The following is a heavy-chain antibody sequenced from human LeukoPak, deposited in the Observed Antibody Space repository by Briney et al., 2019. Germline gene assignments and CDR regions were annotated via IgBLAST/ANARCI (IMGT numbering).Heavy chain of an antibody. D-gene: IGHD3-22*01. J-gene: IGHJ3*02. V-gene: IGHV3-21*01. CDR2: ISSSSSYI. CDR1: GFTFSSYS. CDR3: ARDGIPRIVVMVAFDI. Sequence: GGSLRLSCAASGFTFSSYSMNWVRQAPGKGLEWVSSISSSSSYIYYADSLKGRFTISRDNAKNSLYLQMNSPRAEDTAVYYCARDGIPRIVVMVAFDIWGQGTMVTVSS.